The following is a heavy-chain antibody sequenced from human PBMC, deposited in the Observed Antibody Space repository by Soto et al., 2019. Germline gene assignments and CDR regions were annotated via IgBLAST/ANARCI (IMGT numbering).Heavy chain of an antibody. V-gene: IGHV4-31*03. J-gene: IGHJ6*02. CDR1: GGSVNSGGYH. D-gene: IGHD1-1*01. Sequence: SETLSLTCTVSGGSVNSGGYHWSWIRQHPGKGLEWIGDIYYSGSTYYNPSLKSRVTISIDTSTNHFSLHLSALTAADTAVYYCARAPIPNWNYYGMDVWGQGTTVT. CDR2: IYYSGST. CDR3: ARAPIPNWNYYGMDV.